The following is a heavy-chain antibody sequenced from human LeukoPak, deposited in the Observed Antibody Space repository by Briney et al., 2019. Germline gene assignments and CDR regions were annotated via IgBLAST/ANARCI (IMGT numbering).Heavy chain of an antibody. V-gene: IGHV1-69*13. CDR3: ARASESGSYHAPFDY. J-gene: IGHJ4*02. CDR1: GGTFSSYA. Sequence: SVKVSCKASGGTFSSYAISWVRQAPGQGLEWMGGIIPIFGTANYAQKFQGRVTITADESTSTAYMELSSLRSEDTALYYCARASESGSYHAPFDYWGQGTLVTVSS. D-gene: IGHD3-10*01. CDR2: IIPIFGTA.